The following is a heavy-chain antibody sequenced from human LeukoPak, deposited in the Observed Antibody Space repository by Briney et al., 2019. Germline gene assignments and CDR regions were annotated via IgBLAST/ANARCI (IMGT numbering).Heavy chain of an antibody. CDR3: AKKGTSGWRGNFDI. CDR1: GFTFSSYA. D-gene: IGHD2-15*01. J-gene: IGHJ3*02. CDR2: ISGSGGST. Sequence: GGSLRLSCATSGFTFSSYAMSWVRQAPGKGLEWVSTISGSGGSTYYADSVKGRFTISRDNSKNTLYLQMNSLGAEDTAFYYCAKKGTSGWRGNFDIWGQGTMVTVSS. V-gene: IGHV3-23*01.